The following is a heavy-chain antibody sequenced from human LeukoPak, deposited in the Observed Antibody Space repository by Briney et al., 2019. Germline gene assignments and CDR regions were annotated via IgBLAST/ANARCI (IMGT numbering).Heavy chain of an antibody. V-gene: IGHV4-34*01. D-gene: IGHD3-16*02. J-gene: IGHJ3*02. CDR2: INHSGST. Sequence: SETLSLTCAVYGESFSGYYWSWIRQPPGKGLEWIGEINHSGSTNYNPSLKSRVTISVDTSKNQFSLKLSSVTAADTAVYYCASYYDYVWGSYRPNDAFDIWGQGTMVTVSS. CDR3: ASYYDYVWGSYRPNDAFDI. CDR1: GESFSGYY.